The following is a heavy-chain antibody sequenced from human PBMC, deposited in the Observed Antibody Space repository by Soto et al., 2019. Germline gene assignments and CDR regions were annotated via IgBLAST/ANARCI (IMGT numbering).Heavy chain of an antibody. CDR1: GDSLSSGGYY. D-gene: IGHD2-8*01. CDR3: AKTKTPHVRNGMDV. J-gene: IGHJ6*02. Sequence: QVRLQESGPGLVRPSQTLSLTCTVSGDSLSSGGYYCSWIRQLPGKGLEWIGFIYYSGSTFYNPSLRSRVTMSADASKHQISLKLSSVNAADTAVYYCAKTKTPHVRNGMDVWGQGTTVTVSS. CDR2: IYYSGST. V-gene: IGHV4-31*04.